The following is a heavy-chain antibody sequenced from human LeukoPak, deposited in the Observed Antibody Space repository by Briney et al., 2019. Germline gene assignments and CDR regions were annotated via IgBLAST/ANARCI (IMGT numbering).Heavy chain of an antibody. CDR3: AKDRTGSYFFDY. V-gene: IGHV3-30*02. CDR1: GFTFSSYG. CDR2: IRYDGSNK. J-gene: IGHJ4*02. D-gene: IGHD2-15*01. Sequence: GGSLRLSCAASGFTFSSYGMHWVRQAPGKGLEWVAFIRYDGSNKYYADSVKGRFTISRDNSRNTPYLHMNSLRPEDTAVYYCAKDRTGSYFFDYWGQGTLVTVSS.